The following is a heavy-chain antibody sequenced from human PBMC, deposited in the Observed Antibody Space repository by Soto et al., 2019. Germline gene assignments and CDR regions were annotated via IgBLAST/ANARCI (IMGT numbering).Heavy chain of an antibody. Sequence: ASVKVSCKASGYTFTSYGISWVRQAPGQGLEWMGWISAYNGNTNYAQKLQGRVTMTTDTSTSTAYMELRSLRSDDTAVYYCAKVKLYKTRNWFEPWGQGTLVTVSS. V-gene: IGHV1-18*01. D-gene: IGHD3-3*01. J-gene: IGHJ5*02. CDR3: AKVKLYKTRNWFEP. CDR1: GYTFTSYG. CDR2: ISAYNGNT.